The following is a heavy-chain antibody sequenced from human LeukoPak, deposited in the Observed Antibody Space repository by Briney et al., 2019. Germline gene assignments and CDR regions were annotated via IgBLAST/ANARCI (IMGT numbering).Heavy chain of an antibody. CDR3: ARQAVVGATRWFDS. V-gene: IGHV4-34*01. Sequence: SETLSLTCAVYGGSFSGYYWSWIRQPPGKGLEWIGEINHSGSTNYNPSLKSRVTISVDTSKNEFSLKVRSVTAADTAMYYCARQAVVGATRWFDSWGQGTLVTVSS. J-gene: IGHJ5*01. CDR2: INHSGST. D-gene: IGHD1-26*01. CDR1: GGSFSGYY.